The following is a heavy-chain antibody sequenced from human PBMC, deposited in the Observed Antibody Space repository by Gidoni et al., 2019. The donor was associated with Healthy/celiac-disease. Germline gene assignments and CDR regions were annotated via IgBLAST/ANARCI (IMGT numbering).Heavy chain of an antibody. V-gene: IGHV4-39*07. CDR1: GGSISSSSYY. CDR3: AREGQWFGEFLGMDV. Sequence: QLQLQASGPGLVKPSETLSLTCTVSGGSISSSSYYWGWIRQPPGKGLEWIGSIYYSGSTYYNPSLKSRVTISVDTSKNQFSLKLSSVTAADTAVYYCAREGQWFGEFLGMDVWGQGTTVTVSS. CDR2: IYYSGST. D-gene: IGHD3-10*01. J-gene: IGHJ6*02.